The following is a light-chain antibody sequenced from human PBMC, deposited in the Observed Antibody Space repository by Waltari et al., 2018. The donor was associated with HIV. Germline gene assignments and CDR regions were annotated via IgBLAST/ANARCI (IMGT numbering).Light chain of an antibody. CDR2: GAN. J-gene: IGLJ1*01. Sequence: SSELTQDPVVSVALGQTIKITCQGASLRSFFATWYQVRPGQAPVLVVYGANRRPSGIPDRFSASNSRNTSSLSISDSQAVDEADYYCHSRDSNSDHYVFGGGTRVIV. CDR3: HSRDSNSDHYV. CDR1: SLRSFF. V-gene: IGLV3-19*01.